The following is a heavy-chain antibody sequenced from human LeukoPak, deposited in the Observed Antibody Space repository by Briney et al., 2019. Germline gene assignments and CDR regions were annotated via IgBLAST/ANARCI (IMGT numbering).Heavy chain of an antibody. J-gene: IGHJ4*02. Sequence: ASVKVSCKASGDTFSAYYIHWVRQAPGQGLEWMGWSNPNSGATKSAQKFQGRVSMPRDSSINTAFMELNSLRSDDTAVYFCAGGRGYGGNWGFDSWGQGTLVTVSS. CDR2: SNPNSGAT. CDR3: AGGRGYGGNWGFDS. V-gene: IGHV1-2*02. CDR1: GDTFSAYY. D-gene: IGHD4-23*01.